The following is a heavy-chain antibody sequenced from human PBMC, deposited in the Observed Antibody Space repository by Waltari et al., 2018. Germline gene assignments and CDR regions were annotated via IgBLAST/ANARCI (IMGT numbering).Heavy chain of an antibody. D-gene: IGHD6-19*01. J-gene: IGHJ4*02. Sequence: QLQLQESGPGLVKPSETLSLTCTVPGGSISSSSYYWGWIRQPPGKGLEWIGSIYYSGSTYYNPSLKSRVTISVDTSKNQFSLKLSSVTAADTAVYFCGIAVAGYYFDYWGQGTLVTVSS. CDR2: IYYSGST. V-gene: IGHV4-39*01. CDR1: GGSISSSSYY. CDR3: GIAVAGYYFDY.